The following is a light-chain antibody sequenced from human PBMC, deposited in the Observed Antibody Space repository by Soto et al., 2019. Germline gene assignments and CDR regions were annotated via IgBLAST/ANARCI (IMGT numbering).Light chain of an antibody. CDR3: CSYTSSSTV. Sequence: QSALTQPASVSGSPGQSITISCNGTSSDVGSYNYVSWYQQHPGKAPKLMIYEVSNRPSGVSNRFSGSKSGNTASLTISGLQAEDEANFYCCSYTSSSTVFGGGTKLTVL. J-gene: IGLJ3*02. CDR1: SSDVGSYNY. CDR2: EVS. V-gene: IGLV2-14*01.